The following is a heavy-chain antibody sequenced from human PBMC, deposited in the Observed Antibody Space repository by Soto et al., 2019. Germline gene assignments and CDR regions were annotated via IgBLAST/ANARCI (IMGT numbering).Heavy chain of an antibody. J-gene: IGHJ6*02. CDR1: GGTFSSYA. CDR3: ASWFLSDIGHYYYYGMDV. D-gene: IGHD3-10*01. CDR2: IIPIFGTA. Sequence: SVKVSCKASGGTFSSYAISWVRQAPGQGLEWMGGIIPIFGTANYAQKFQGRVTITADKSTSTAYMELSSLRSEDTDVYYCASWFLSDIGHYYYYGMDVWGQGTTVTVSS. V-gene: IGHV1-69*06.